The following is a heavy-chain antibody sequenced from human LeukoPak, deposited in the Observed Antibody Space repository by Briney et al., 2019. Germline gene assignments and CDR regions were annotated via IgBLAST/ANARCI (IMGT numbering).Heavy chain of an antibody. CDR1: GFTFSTYT. D-gene: IGHD5-18*01. CDR2: ISSSSASI. J-gene: IGHJ4*02. V-gene: IGHV3-48*01. Sequence: GVSLRLSCAASGFTFSTYTMNWVRQAPGKGLEWISYISSSSASIKYADSVKGRFTISRDNAKNSLSLQMNSLRAEDTALYYCARDRWTAMKDWGQGTLVTVSS. CDR3: ARDRWTAMKD.